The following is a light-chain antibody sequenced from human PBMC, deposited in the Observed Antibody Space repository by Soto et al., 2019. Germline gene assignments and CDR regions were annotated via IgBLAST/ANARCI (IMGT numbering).Light chain of an antibody. CDR2: IAS. CDR3: QQYGTSPWT. V-gene: IGKV3-20*01. CDR1: QSVSSNY. Sequence: EIVLTQSPGTLSLFAGERATLACRATQSVSSNYLAWYQQKPGQAPRLLIYIASRRATGIPDRFSGSGSGTDFTLTISILEPEDFAVYYCQQYGTSPWTFGQGTKVEIK. J-gene: IGKJ1*01.